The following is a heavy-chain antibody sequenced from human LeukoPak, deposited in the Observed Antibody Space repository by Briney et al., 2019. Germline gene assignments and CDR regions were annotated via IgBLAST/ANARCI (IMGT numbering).Heavy chain of an antibody. CDR2: ISYDGSNK. Sequence: GGSLRLSCAASGFTFSSYAMHWVRQAPGKGLEWVAVISYDGSNKYYADSVKGRFTISRDNSKNTLYLQMNSLRAEDTAVYYCARDRTAYYYDSSGSGYFDYWGQGTLVTVSS. CDR1: GFTFSSYA. CDR3: ARDRTAYYYDSSGSGYFDY. D-gene: IGHD3-22*01. J-gene: IGHJ4*02. V-gene: IGHV3-30-3*01.